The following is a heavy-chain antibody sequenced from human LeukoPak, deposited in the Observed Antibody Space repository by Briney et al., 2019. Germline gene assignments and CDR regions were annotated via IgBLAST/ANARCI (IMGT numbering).Heavy chain of an antibody. J-gene: IGHJ4*02. Sequence: PGGSLRLSCAASGFTFSSYWMHWVRQAPGKGLVWVSRIKSAGSSTSYADSVKGRFTISRDNAKNTLYLQMNSLRAEDTAVYYCTRVPYLGGQGTLVTVSS. CDR3: TRVPYL. CDR2: IKSAGSST. D-gene: IGHD2/OR15-2a*01. CDR1: GFTFSSYW. V-gene: IGHV3-74*01.